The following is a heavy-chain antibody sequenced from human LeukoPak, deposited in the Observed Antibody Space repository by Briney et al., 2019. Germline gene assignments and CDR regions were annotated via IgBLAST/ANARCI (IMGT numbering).Heavy chain of an antibody. J-gene: IGHJ3*02. CDR1: GGSFSGFY. V-gene: IGHV4-34*01. D-gene: IGHD3-22*01. Sequence: SETLSLTCGIHGGSFSGFYWSWIRQPPGQGLEWIGDVTHNGGTYYNWSLKSRVTISIDTSKNQFSLKLNSVTAADTAVYYCARSHYYDTSGHLVAFDIWGHGTMVPVSS. CDR3: ARSHYYDTSGHLVAFDI. CDR2: VTHNGGT.